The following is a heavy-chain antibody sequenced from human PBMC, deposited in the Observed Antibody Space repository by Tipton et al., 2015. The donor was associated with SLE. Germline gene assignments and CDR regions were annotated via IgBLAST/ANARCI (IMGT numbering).Heavy chain of an antibody. CDR2: IYTSGST. Sequence: TLSLTCTVSGGSISSYYWSWIRQPPGKGLEWIGYIYTSGSTNYNPSLKSRVTISVDTSKNQFSLKLSSVTAADTAVYYCARGGQRITMVQGVYYFDYWGQGTLVTVSS. CDR3: ARGGQRITMVQGVYYFDY. D-gene: IGHD3-10*01. J-gene: IGHJ4*02. V-gene: IGHV4-4*09. CDR1: GGSISSYY.